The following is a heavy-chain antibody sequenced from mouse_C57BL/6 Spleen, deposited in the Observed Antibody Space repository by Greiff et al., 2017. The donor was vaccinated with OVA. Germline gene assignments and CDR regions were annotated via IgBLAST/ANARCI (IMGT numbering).Heavy chain of an antibody. V-gene: IGHV1-82*01. CDR3: ARERLTGKAWFAY. D-gene: IGHD4-1*01. CDR1: GYAFSSSW. Sequence: QVHVKQSGPELVKPGASVKISCKASGYAFSSSWMNWVKQRPGKGLEWIGRIYPGDGDTNYNGKFKGKATLTANKSSSTAYMQLSSLTSEDSAVYFCARERLTGKAWFAYWGQGTLVTVSA. J-gene: IGHJ3*01. CDR2: IYPGDGDT.